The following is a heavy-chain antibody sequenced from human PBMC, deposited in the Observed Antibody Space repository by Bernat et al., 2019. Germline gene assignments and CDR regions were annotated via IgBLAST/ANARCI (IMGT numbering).Heavy chain of an antibody. V-gene: IGHV3-7*01. J-gene: IGHJ3*02. CDR1: GFTFSSYW. CDR3: ARDGGYDYIWGSYRDAPHDAFDI. CDR2: IKQDGSEK. D-gene: IGHD3-16*02. Sequence: EVQLVASGGGLVQPGGSLRLSCAASGFTFSSYWMSWVRQAPGKGLEWVANIKQDGSEKYYVDSVKGRFTISRDNAKNSLYLQMNSLRAEDTAVYYCARDGGYDYIWGSYRDAPHDAFDIWGQGTMVTVSS.